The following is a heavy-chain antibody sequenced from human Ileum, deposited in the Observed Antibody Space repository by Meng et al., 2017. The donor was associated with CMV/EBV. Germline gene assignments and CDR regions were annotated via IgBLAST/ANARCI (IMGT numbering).Heavy chain of an antibody. D-gene: IGHD3-22*01. CDR2: ISFGGST. V-gene: IGHV4-39*07. Sequence: QRHRHASGPGPVQPSETLSPTCSVSRGSIRSSSFSWGWFRQPPGKGLEWIGSISFGGSTSYKPSLKSRVTISIDMSKNQFSLKLSSVTAADTAVYYCARVGASSITTADYWGQGILVTVSS. CDR3: ARVGASSITTADY. CDR1: RGSIRSSSFS. J-gene: IGHJ4*02.